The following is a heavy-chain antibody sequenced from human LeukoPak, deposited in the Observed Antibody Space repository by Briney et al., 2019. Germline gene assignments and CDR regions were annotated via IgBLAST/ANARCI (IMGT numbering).Heavy chain of an antibody. Sequence: SETRSLTCSVSARFISSSSDACGWIRQPPGRGRQWIGSFFYSENTYYNPCLKSRVTISVDTSKNQFSMKLSCVTAADTAVYYCARRWRFGYCSGGSCAGGTSAFDYWGQGTLVTVSS. V-gene: IGHV4-39*07. CDR2: FFYSENT. J-gene: IGHJ4*02. D-gene: IGHD2-15*01. CDR3: ARRWRFGYCSGGSCAGGTSAFDY. CDR1: ARFISSSSDA.